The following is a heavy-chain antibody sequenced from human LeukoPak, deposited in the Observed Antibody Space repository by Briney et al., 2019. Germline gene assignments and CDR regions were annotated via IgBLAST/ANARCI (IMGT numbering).Heavy chain of an antibody. J-gene: IGHJ5*02. V-gene: IGHV1-18*01. D-gene: IGHD2-8*01. CDR1: GGTSNSHA. Sequence: ASVKVSCKASGGTSNSHAISWVRQAPGQGLEWMGWISAYNGNTNYAQKLQGRVTMTTDTSTSTAYMELRSLRSDDTAVYYCARDWYAEEPFNWFDPWGQGTLVTVSS. CDR3: ARDWYAEEPFNWFDP. CDR2: ISAYNGNT.